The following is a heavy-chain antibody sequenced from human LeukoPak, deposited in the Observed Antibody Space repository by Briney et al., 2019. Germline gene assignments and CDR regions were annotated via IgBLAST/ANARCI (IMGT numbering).Heavy chain of an antibody. CDR2: INPNSGGT. J-gene: IGHJ4*02. CDR1: GYTFTDYY. Sequence: GASVKVSCKASGYTFTDYYTHWVRQAPGQGPEWMGWINPNSGGTNYAQKFQGRVTMTRDTSISTAYMELSRLRSDDTAVYYCARSLVVRGVIGVVDYWGQGTLVTVSS. V-gene: IGHV1-2*02. CDR3: ARSLVVRGVIGVVDY. D-gene: IGHD3-10*01.